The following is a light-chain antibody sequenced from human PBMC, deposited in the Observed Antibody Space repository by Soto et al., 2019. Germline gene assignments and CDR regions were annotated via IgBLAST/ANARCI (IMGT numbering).Light chain of an antibody. J-gene: IGKJ1*01. V-gene: IGKV3-15*01. CDR1: QSVSSK. CDR3: QQYNKWPWT. CDR2: GAS. Sequence: EITQSPATLSVSPGERANISYRARQSVSSKLAWYQQKPGKAARLLIHGASTRATGMTARFSGSGSGTEFTLTIRTLQSEDFAVYYCQQYNKWPWTYGQGTTVDIK.